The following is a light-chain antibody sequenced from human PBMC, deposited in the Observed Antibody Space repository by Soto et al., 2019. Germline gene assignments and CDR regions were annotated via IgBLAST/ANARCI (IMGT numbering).Light chain of an antibody. Sequence: DIQMTQSPSTLSASVGDRVTITCRASQRISSWLAWYQQKPGKAPKLLIYDASSLEGGVPSRFSGSGSETEFTLTTSSLQPDDFATYYCQHYDTYPYTFGQGTNLEIK. CDR1: QRISSW. CDR2: DAS. V-gene: IGKV1-5*01. J-gene: IGKJ2*01. CDR3: QHYDTYPYT.